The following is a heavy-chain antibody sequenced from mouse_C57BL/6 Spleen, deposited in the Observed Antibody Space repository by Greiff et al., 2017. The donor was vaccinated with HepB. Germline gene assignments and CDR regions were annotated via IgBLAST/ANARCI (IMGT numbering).Heavy chain of an antibody. D-gene: IGHD1-1*01. CDR1: GYTFTSYG. V-gene: IGHV1-81*01. CDR3: ERVNYYGSSLY. Sequence: VQLQQSGAELARPGASVKLSCKASGYTFTSYGISWVKQRTGQGLEWIGEIYPRSGNTYYNEKFKGKATLTADKSSSTAYMELRSLTSEDSAVYFCERVNYYGSSLYWGQGTTLTVSS. J-gene: IGHJ2*01. CDR2: IYPRSGNT.